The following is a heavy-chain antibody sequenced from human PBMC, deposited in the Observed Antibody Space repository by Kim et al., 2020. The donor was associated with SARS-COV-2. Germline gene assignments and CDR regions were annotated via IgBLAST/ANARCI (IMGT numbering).Heavy chain of an antibody. D-gene: IGHD6-13*01. J-gene: IGHJ5*02. CDR3: AKIQQLNPDGPHWFDP. CDR2: IYSGGSST. V-gene: IGHV3-23*03. Sequence: GGSLRLSCAASGFTFSSYAMSWVRQAPGKGLEWVSVIYSGGSSTYYADSVKGRFTISRDNSKNTLDLQMNSLRAEDTAVYYCAKIQQLNPDGPHWFDPWGQGTLVTVSS. CDR1: GFTFSSYA.